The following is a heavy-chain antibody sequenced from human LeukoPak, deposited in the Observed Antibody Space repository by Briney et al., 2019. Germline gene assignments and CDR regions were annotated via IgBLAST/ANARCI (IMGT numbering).Heavy chain of an antibody. CDR3: ARVVPAGYFDY. Sequence: PSETLSLTCTVSGGSISSSSYSWGWIRQPPGKGLEWIGSIYYSGSTYYNPSLKSRVTISVDTSKNQFSLKLSSVTAADTAVYYCARVVPAGYFDYWGQGTLVIVSS. CDR1: GGSISSSSYS. J-gene: IGHJ4*02. CDR2: IYYSGST. V-gene: IGHV4-39*07. D-gene: IGHD2-2*01.